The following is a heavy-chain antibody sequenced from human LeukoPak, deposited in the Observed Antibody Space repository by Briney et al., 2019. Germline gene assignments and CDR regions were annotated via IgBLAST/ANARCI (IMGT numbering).Heavy chain of an antibody. CDR2: ISSSGTTI. Sequence: PGGSLRLSCAASGFTFSSYEMNWVRQAPGKGLEWVSYISSSGTTIYYADSVKGRFTISRDNAKNSLYLHMNSLRAEDAAVYYCARGRSSMAARYLDCWGQGTLVTVSS. D-gene: IGHD6-6*01. V-gene: IGHV3-48*03. CDR1: GFTFSSYE. J-gene: IGHJ4*02. CDR3: ARGRSSMAARYLDC.